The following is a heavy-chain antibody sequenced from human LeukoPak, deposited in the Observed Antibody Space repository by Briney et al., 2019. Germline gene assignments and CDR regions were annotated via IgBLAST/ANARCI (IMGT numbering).Heavy chain of an antibody. CDR3: AKLESPSNDYGMDV. V-gene: IGHV3-23*01. CDR2: ISVSCGSK. J-gene: IGHJ6*02. D-gene: IGHD3-3*01. Sequence: GGSLRLSCAASGFTFSSNAMSWVRQPPGKGLVWVSGISVSCGSKHYADSAKGRLTISRDKSKNTLYLQMNSLRVEDTAVYYCAKLESPSNDYGMDVWGQGTTVTVS. CDR1: GFTFSSNA.